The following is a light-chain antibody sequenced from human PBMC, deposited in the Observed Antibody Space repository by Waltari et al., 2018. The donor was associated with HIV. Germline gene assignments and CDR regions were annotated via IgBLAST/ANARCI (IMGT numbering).Light chain of an antibody. CDR2: EGS. CDR3: CSYTGSSTRRPYV. Sequence: QSALTQPASVSGSPGQSITISCTGTSSDVGSYNLVSWYQQHPGKAPKVMIYEGSKRPSGVSNLFSGSKSGNTASLTISGLQAEDEADYYCCSYTGSSTRRPYVFGTGTKFTVL. V-gene: IGLV2-23*01. J-gene: IGLJ1*01. CDR1: SSDVGSYNL.